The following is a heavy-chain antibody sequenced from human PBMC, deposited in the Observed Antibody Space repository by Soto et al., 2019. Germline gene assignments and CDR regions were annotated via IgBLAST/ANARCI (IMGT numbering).Heavy chain of an antibody. CDR2: ISAYNGNT. D-gene: IGHD3-9*01. Sequence: QVQLVQSGAEVKKPGASVKVSCKASGYTFTSYGIGWVRQAPGQGLEWMGWISAYNGNTNYAQKLQGRVTMTADTSTSTAYMELRSLRSDDTAVYYCATSHYDILTGYYNYWGQGTLVTVSS. CDR1: GYTFTSYG. CDR3: ATSHYDILTGYYNY. J-gene: IGHJ4*02. V-gene: IGHV1-18*01.